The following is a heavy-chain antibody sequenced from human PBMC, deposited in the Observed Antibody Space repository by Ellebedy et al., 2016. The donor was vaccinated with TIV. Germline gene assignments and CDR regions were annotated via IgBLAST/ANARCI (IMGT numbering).Heavy chain of an antibody. CDR1: GGTFSSYA. Sequence: SVKVSXXASGGTFSSYAISWVRQAPGQGLEWMGGIIPIFGTANYAQKFQGRVTITADESTSTAYMELSSLRSEDTAVYYCARDYYDSSGYFGAAFYGMDVWGQGTTVTVSS. J-gene: IGHJ6*02. CDR2: IIPIFGTA. CDR3: ARDYYDSSGYFGAAFYGMDV. V-gene: IGHV1-69*13. D-gene: IGHD3-22*01.